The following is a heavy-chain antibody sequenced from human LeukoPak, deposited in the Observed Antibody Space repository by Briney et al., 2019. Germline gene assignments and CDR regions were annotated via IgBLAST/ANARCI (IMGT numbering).Heavy chain of an antibody. J-gene: IGHJ5*02. CDR1: GGSISSGGYY. V-gene: IGHV4-30-2*01. Sequence: SETLSLTCTVSGGSISSGGYYWSWIRQPPGKGLEWIGYIYHSGSTYYNPSLKSRVTISVDRSKNQFSLKLSSVTAADTAVYYCAGDGSYYDGWFDPWGQGTLVTVSS. CDR3: AGDGSYYDGWFDP. CDR2: IYHSGST. D-gene: IGHD1-26*01.